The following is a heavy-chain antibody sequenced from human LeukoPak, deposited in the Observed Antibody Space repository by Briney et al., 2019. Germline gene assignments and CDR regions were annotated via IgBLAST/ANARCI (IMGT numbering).Heavy chain of an antibody. Sequence: GGSVRLSCAASGFTVSSNYMSWVRQAPGKGLEWVSVIYSGGSTYYAASVKGRFTISRDNSKNTLYLQMNSLRAEDTAVYYCARSHTAMPFDPWGQGTLVTVST. J-gene: IGHJ5*02. CDR3: ARSHTAMPFDP. D-gene: IGHD5-18*01. V-gene: IGHV3-53*01. CDR2: IYSGGST. CDR1: GFTVSSNY.